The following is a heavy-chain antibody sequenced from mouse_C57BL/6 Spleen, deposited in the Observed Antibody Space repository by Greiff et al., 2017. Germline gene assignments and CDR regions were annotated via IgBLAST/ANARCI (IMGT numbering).Heavy chain of an antibody. CDR1: GYTFTSYW. D-gene: IGHD1-1*01. Sequence: QVQLQQPGAELVMPGASVKLSCKASGYTFTSYWMHWVKQRPGQGLEWIGEIDPSDSYTNYNQKLKGKSTLTVDKSSSTAYMQLSSLTSEDSAVYYCARPINYYGSSPYWYFDVWGTGTTVTVSS. CDR2: IDPSDSYT. J-gene: IGHJ1*03. V-gene: IGHV1-69*01. CDR3: ARPINYYGSSPYWYFDV.